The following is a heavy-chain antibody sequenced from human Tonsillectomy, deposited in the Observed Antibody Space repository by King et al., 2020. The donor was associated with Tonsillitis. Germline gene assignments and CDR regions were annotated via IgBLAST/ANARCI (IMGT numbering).Heavy chain of an antibody. Sequence: VQLVESGGGLVPPGGSLRLSCAASGFSFSTYGMSWVRQAPGKGLEWVSAISGSGASTVYADSAKGRFTISRDNSKNTLYLEMNSLRAGDTAVYYCSTQGSKSGGDSFYYHLDLWGRGTLVTVSS. CDR3: STQGSKSGGDSFYYHLDL. J-gene: IGHJ2*01. CDR2: ISGSGAST. D-gene: IGHD2-21*02. CDR1: GFSFSTYG. V-gene: IGHV3-23*04.